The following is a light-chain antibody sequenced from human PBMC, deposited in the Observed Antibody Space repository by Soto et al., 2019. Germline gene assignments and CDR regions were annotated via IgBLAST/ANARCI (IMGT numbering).Light chain of an antibody. J-gene: IGKJ1*01. Sequence: DIVMTQSPLSLPVTPGEPASISCRSSQSLLHSNGYNYLDWYLQKPWQSPQLLIYLGSNRASGVPDRFSGSGSGTDFTLKISRVEAEDVGVYYCMQALQTPRTVGQGTKV. CDR3: MQALQTPRT. CDR2: LGS. CDR1: QSLLHSNGYNY. V-gene: IGKV2-28*01.